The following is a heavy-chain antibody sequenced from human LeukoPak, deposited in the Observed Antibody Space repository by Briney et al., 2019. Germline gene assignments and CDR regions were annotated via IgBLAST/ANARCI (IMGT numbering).Heavy chain of an antibody. CDR2: IYPGDSET. J-gene: IGHJ4*02. Sequence: GESLKISCKGSGYSFTNYWIGWVRQMPGKGLEWMGIIYPGDSETRYSPSFQGQVTISADTSISTAYLQWSSLKASDTAMYYCARRPAYCGGDCYSPFDYWGQGTLVTVSS. D-gene: IGHD2-21*02. CDR1: GYSFTNYW. V-gene: IGHV5-51*01. CDR3: ARRPAYCGGDCYSPFDY.